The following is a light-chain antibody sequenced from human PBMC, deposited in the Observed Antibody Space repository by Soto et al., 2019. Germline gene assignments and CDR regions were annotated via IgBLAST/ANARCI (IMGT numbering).Light chain of an antibody. CDR3: QQYNSLWT. CDR1: QSISSW. J-gene: IGKJ1*01. V-gene: IGKV1-5*01. Sequence: IQMTQYPSTLSSSVGDRVTITCRASQSISSWLAWYQQKPGKAPKLLIYDASSLESGVPSRFSGSGSGTEFTLTISSLQPDDFATYYCQQYNSLWTFGQGTKVDI. CDR2: DAS.